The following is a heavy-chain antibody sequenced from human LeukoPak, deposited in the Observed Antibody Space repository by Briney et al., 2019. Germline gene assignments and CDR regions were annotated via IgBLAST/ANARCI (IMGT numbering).Heavy chain of an antibody. CDR2: IYGGGNT. J-gene: IGHJ4*02. CDR1: GFTVSSNY. CDR3: ARDLSGSGWYVPFDY. V-gene: IGHV3-66*01. Sequence: RGSLRLSCAASGFTVSSNYMSWVRPAPGKGLEWVSVIYGGGNTYYVDSGKGRFTIPRHNSRNTLYLQMKSLRAEDAAVYHCARDLSGSGWYVPFDYWGQGTLVTVSS. D-gene: IGHD6-19*01.